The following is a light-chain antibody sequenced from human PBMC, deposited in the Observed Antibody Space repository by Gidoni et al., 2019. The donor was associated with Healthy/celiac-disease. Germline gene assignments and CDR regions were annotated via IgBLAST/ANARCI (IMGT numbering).Light chain of an antibody. CDR2: GAS. J-gene: IGKJ1*01. Sequence: IVMTQSPATLSVSPGERATLPCRASQSVSSNLAWYQQQPGQAPRLLIYGASTRATGIPARFSGSGSGTEFTLTISSLQSEDFAVYYCQQYNNWPRTFXQXTKVEIK. CDR3: QQYNNWPRT. V-gene: IGKV3-15*01. CDR1: QSVSSN.